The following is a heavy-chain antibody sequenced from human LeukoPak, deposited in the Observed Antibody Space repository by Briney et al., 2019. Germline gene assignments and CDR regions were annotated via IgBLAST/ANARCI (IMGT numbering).Heavy chain of an antibody. CDR3: ARDVFSTIFGVAYYYGMDV. J-gene: IGHJ6*02. D-gene: IGHD3-3*01. Sequence: GRSLRLSCAASGFTFSSYWMSWVRQAPGKGLEWVANIKQDGSEKYYVDSVKGRFTISRDNAKNSLYLQMNSLRAEDTAVYYCARDVFSTIFGVAYYYGMDVWGQGTTVTVSS. CDR1: GFTFSSYW. CDR2: IKQDGSEK. V-gene: IGHV3-7*01.